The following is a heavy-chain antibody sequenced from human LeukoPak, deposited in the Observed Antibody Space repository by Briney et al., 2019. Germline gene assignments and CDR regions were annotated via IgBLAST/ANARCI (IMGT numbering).Heavy chain of an antibody. CDR1: GGSISSYY. J-gene: IGHJ2*01. Sequence: SETLSLTCTLSGGSISSYYWSWIRQPPGKGLEWIGYIYYSGSTNYNPSLKSRVTISVDTSKNQFSLKLSSVTAADTAVYYCASLIQLWSDYWYFDLWGRGTLVTVSS. D-gene: IGHD5-18*01. V-gene: IGHV4-59*08. CDR2: IYYSGST. CDR3: ASLIQLWSDYWYFDL.